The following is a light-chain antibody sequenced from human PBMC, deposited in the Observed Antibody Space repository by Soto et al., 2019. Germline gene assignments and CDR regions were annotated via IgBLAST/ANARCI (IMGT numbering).Light chain of an antibody. J-gene: IGLJ2*01. CDR1: SSHVGSNY. CDR2: ENN. CDR3: GTWDSSLSAGV. V-gene: IGLV1-51*02. Sequence: QSVLTQPPSVSAAPGQKVTISCSGSSSHVGSNYVSWYQPLPRTAPKLLIYENNKRPSGIPGRFSGSKSGTSATLGITGLQTGDEGDYYCGTWDSSLSAGVFGGGTKLTVL.